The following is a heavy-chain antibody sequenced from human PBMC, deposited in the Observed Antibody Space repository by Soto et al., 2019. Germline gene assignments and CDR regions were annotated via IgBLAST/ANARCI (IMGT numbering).Heavy chain of an antibody. Sequence: GGSLRLSCAASGFTFSSYAMSWVRQAPGKGLEWVSAISGSGGSTYYADSVKGRFTISRDNSKNTLYLQMNSLRAEDTAVYYCAKGGGLYGSGSYYYYGMDVWGKGTTVTVSS. CDR1: GFTFSSYA. CDR3: AKGGGLYGSGSYYYYGMDV. D-gene: IGHD3-10*01. CDR2: ISGSGGST. V-gene: IGHV3-23*01. J-gene: IGHJ6*04.